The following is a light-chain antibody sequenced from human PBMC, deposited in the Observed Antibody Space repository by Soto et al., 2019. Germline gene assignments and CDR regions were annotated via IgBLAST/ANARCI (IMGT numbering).Light chain of an antibody. J-gene: IGKJ1*01. V-gene: IGKV1-39*01. CDR1: QSISSY. CDR3: QQSYSTPRT. CDR2: AAS. Sequence: DIQMTQSPSSLSASVGDRVTITCRASQSISSYLNWYQQKPGTAPKLLIYAASSLQSGVPSRFSGSGSGTDFTLIISSLQPEDFATYYCQQSYSTPRTFGQGTKVEI.